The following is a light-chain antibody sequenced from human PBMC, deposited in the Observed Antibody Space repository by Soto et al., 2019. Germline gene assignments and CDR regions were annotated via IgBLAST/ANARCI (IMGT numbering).Light chain of an antibody. Sequence: EIVLTQSPATLSLSPGERVTVSCRASQAVSTYSFAWYQQKPGQAPRLLFYDDFSRATGVPDRFSVSGSGTDFTLTISRLEPEDFAVYFCQQYGDTPETFGQGTKLEIK. CDR3: QQYGDTPET. CDR2: DDF. V-gene: IGKV3-20*01. CDR1: QAVSTYS. J-gene: IGKJ2*01.